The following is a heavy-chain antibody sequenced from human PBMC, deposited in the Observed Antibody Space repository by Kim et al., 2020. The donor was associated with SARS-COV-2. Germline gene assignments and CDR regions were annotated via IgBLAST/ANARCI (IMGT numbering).Heavy chain of an antibody. CDR2: INTNTGNP. CDR1: GYTFTTYA. V-gene: IGHV7-4-1*02. J-gene: IGHJ6*02. CDR3: ARGLDYDFWSGYQQGNYYFYYGMDV. Sequence: ASVKVSCKASGYTFTTYAMNWVRQAPGQRLEWMGWINTNTGNPTYAQGFTGRFVFSLDTSVSTAYLQISSLKAEDTAVYYCARGLDYDFWSGYQQGNYYFYYGMDVWGHGTTVTVSS. D-gene: IGHD3-3*01.